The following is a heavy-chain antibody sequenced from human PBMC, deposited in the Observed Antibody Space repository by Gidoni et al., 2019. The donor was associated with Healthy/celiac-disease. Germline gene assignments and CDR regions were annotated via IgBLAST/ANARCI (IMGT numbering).Heavy chain of an antibody. CDR3: ARVVPTRIAAAGTGYYYYYGMDV. V-gene: IGHV4-61*02. CDR2: IYTSGST. Sequence: QVQLQESGPGLVKPSQTLSLTCTASGGSISSGRYYWSWILTPAGKGLEWIGRIYTSGSTNYNPSLKSRVNISVDTSKNQFSLKLSSVTAADTAVYYCARVVPTRIAAAGTGYYYYYGMDVWGQGTTVTVSS. J-gene: IGHJ6*02. D-gene: IGHD6-13*01. CDR1: GGSISSGRYY.